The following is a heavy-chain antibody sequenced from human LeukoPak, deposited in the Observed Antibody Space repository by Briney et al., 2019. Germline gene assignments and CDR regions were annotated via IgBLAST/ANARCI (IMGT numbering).Heavy chain of an antibody. J-gene: IGHJ4*02. D-gene: IGHD5-18*01. CDR2: IIPIFGTA. V-gene: IGHV1-69*05. CDR1: GGTFISYA. Sequence: SVKVSCKASGGTFISYAISWVRQAPGQGLEWMGRIIPIFGTANYAPQFQGRVTINTDESTGTAYLELRRLRAENTAVYCCASGNGYSYGFFDYWGQGTLVTVSS. CDR3: ASGNGYSYGFFDY.